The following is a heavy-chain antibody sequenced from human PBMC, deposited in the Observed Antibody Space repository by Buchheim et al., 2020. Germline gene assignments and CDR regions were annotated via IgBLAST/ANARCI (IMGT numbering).Heavy chain of an antibody. CDR2: IHHRGGT. Sequence: QLQLRESGSGLMKPSQTLSLTCTVSGGSVSSDGYSWSWIRQPPGKGLEWIGYIHHRGGTDYNPSLKSRVTISVDRSTNQFSLKLTSVTAADTAVYYCARGGTVPYYYYGMDVWGQGTT. V-gene: IGHV4-30-2*01. D-gene: IGHD4-17*01. CDR1: GGSVSSDGYS. CDR3: ARGGTVPYYYYGMDV. J-gene: IGHJ6*02.